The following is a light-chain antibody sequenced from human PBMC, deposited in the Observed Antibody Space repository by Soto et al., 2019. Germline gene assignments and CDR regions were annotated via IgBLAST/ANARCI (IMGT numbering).Light chain of an antibody. CDR3: QQYNDWPRT. CDR1: QSLSRN. Sequence: EIVLTQSPGTLSLSPGERATLSCRASQSLSRNHLGWYLAWYQQNPGQTPRLLIYGTSYRATGIPDRFSGVGSGTDFTLTISSLQSEDFAVYYCQQYNDWPRTFGQGTKLEIK. J-gene: IGKJ2*01. V-gene: IGKV3D-15*01. CDR2: GTS.